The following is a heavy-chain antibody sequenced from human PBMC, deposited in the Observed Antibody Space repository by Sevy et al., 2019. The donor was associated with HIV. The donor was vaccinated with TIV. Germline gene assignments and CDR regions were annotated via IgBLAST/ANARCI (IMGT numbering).Heavy chain of an antibody. CDR1: GYTFTSYG. CDR3: ARGPRGLYYHDSSGYRNWFDP. V-gene: IGHV1-18*01. CDR2: ISAYNGNT. Sequence: ASVKVSCKASGYTFTSYGISWVRQAPGQGLEWMGWISAYNGNTNYAQKLQGRVTMTTDTSTSTAYMELRSLRSDDTAVYYCARGPRGLYYHDSSGYRNWFDPWGQGTLVTVSS. J-gene: IGHJ5*02. D-gene: IGHD3-22*01.